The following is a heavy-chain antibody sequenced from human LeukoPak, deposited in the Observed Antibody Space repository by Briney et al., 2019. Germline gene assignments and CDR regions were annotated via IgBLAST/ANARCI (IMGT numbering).Heavy chain of an antibody. CDR1: GYTFTSYD. J-gene: IGHJ4*02. D-gene: IGHD3-3*01. Sequence: ASVKVSCKASGYTFTSYDINGVRQATGQGLEWMGWMNPNSGNTGYAQKFQGRVTMTRDTSISTAYMELSRLRSDDTAVYYCARGYDFWSGYYTGGFDYWGQGTLVTVSS. CDR2: MNPNSGNT. V-gene: IGHV1-8*01. CDR3: ARGYDFWSGYYTGGFDY.